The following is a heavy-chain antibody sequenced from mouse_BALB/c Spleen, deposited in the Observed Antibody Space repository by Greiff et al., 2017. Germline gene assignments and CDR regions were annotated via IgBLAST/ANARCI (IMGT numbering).Heavy chain of an antibody. Sequence: QVQLQQSGAELARPGASVKMSCKASGYTFTSYTLHWVKQRPGKGLEWIGYINPSSGYTNYNQKFKDKATLTADKSSSTAYMQLSSLTSEDSAVYYCARWYRYEAMDDWGKGTSVTVSS. V-gene: IGHV1-4*01. CDR2: INPSSGYT. CDR3: ARWYRYEAMDD. CDR1: GYTFTSYT. D-gene: IGHD2-14*01. J-gene: IGHJ4*01.